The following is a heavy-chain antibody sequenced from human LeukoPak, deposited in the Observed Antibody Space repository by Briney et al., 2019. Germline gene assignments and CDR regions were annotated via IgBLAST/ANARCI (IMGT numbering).Heavy chain of an antibody. CDR2: IWFDGSKT. Sequence: GGSLRLSCAASGFTFTMFGIHWVRQAPGKGLEWVSVIWFDGSKTYYADSVKGRFTISRDTSQNTVFLQMNSLRAEDTAVYYCVRDTGYNKYGMGVWGKGTTVTVSS. J-gene: IGHJ6*04. D-gene: IGHD1-14*01. CDR1: GFTFTMFG. V-gene: IGHV3-33*01. CDR3: VRDTGYNKYGMGV.